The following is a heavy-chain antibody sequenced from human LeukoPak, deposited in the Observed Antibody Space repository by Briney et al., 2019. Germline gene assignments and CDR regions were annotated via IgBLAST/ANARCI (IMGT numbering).Heavy chain of an antibody. D-gene: IGHD5-12*01. CDR3: ARDPRGYSGYDNYYYYMDV. CDR2: ISSSSSYI. Sequence: GGSLRLSCAASGFTFSSYSMNWVRQAPGKGLEWVSSISSSSSYIYYADSVKGRFTISRDNAKNSLYRQMNSLRAEDTAVYYCARDPRGYSGYDNYYYYMDVWGKGTTVTVSS. CDR1: GFTFSSYS. V-gene: IGHV3-21*01. J-gene: IGHJ6*03.